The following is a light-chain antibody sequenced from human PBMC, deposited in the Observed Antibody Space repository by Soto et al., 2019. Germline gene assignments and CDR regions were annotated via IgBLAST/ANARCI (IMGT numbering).Light chain of an antibody. V-gene: IGLV2-14*01. CDR1: SSDVGDYNY. J-gene: IGLJ2*01. CDR2: DVT. Sequence: QSVLTQPASVSGSPGQSVTISCTGSSSDVGDYNYVSWYQQHPGKAPKLMIYDVTNRPSGVANRFSGSKSGNTASLTISVLQADDEADYYCSSYTSTSTLVVFGGGTKLTVL. CDR3: SSYTSTSTLVV.